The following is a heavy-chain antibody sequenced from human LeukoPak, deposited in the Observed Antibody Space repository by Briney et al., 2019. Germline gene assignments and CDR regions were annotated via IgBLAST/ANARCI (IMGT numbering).Heavy chain of an antibody. J-gene: IGHJ4*02. D-gene: IGHD2-2*01. CDR3: ARDIVLVPAAMGFDY. CDR2: INPSGGSS. V-gene: IGHV1-46*01. Sequence: GASVKVSSTASVYTFTNYYMHWVRQAPGQGLEWMGGINPSGGSSNYAQRFQGRVTMTRDTYTSTVYMELSSLRSEDTAVYYCARDIVLVPAAMGFDYWGQGTLVTVSS. CDR1: VYTFTNYY.